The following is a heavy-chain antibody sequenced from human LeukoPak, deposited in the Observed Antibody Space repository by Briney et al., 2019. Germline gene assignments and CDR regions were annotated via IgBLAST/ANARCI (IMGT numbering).Heavy chain of an antibody. V-gene: IGHV4-34*01. CDR1: GGSFSGYY. J-gene: IGHJ6*02. Sequence: PSETLSLTCAVYGGSFSGYYWSWIRQPPGKGLEWIGEINHSGSTNYNPSLKSRVTISVDTSKNQFSLKLSSVTAADTAVYYCAREIVVVPAAIRNYYYYGMDVWGQGTTVTVSS. CDR3: AREIVVVPAAIRNYYYYGMDV. CDR2: INHSGST. D-gene: IGHD2-2*02.